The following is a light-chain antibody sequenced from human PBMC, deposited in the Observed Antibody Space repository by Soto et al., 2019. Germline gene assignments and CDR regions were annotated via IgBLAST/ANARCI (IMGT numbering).Light chain of an antibody. CDR2: TAS. V-gene: IGKV1-39*01. Sequence: DIQMTQSPSSLSASVGDRVTITCRASQNINAYLSWYQHKPGKAPKLLISTASNLQGGVPSRFSGSGFGRDFTLTISNLQPEDSAIYYCQQSFSTFGYGTRLEIK. CDR1: QNINAY. CDR3: QQSFST. J-gene: IGKJ5*01.